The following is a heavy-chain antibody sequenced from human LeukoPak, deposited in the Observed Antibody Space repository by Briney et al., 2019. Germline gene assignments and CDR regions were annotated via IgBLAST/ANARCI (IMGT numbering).Heavy chain of an antibody. CDR3: ATEAPRTPLLRFLNRATAGDAFDI. V-gene: IGHV1-24*01. Sequence: ASVKVSCKASGGTFSSYAISWVRQAPGKGLEWMGGFDPEDGETIYAQKFQGRVTMTEDTSTDTAYMELSSLRSEDTAVYYCATEAPRTPLLRFLNRATAGDAFDIWGQGTMVTVSS. CDR1: GGTFSSYA. J-gene: IGHJ3*02. D-gene: IGHD3-3*01. CDR2: FDPEDGET.